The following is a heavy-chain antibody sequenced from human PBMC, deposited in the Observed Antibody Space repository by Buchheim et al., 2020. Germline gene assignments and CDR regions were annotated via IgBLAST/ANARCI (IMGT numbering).Heavy chain of an antibody. J-gene: IGHJ5*02. CDR1: GFTFSSYG. CDR3: ARNNLVVVAATPLGWFDP. V-gene: IGHV3-33*01. D-gene: IGHD2-15*01. CDR2: IWYDGSNQ. Sequence: QVQLVESGGGVVQPGRSLRLSCAASGFTFSSYGMHWVRQAPGKGLEWVAVIWYDGSNQYYADSVKGRFTISRDNSKNTLYLQMNSLRAEDTAVYYCARNNLVVVAATPLGWFDPWGQGTL.